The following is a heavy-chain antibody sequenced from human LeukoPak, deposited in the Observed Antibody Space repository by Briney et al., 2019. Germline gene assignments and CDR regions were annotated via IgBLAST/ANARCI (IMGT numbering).Heavy chain of an antibody. V-gene: IGHV3-30-3*01. J-gene: IGHJ4*02. CDR2: ISYDGSNK. CDR1: GFTFSSYA. Sequence: GGSLRLSCAASGFTFSSYAMHWVRQAPGKGLEWVAVISYDGSNKYYADSVKGRFTISRDNSKNTLYLQMNSLRAEDTAVYYCARNPGIAAPWRYYFDYWGQGTLVTVSS. D-gene: IGHD6-13*01. CDR3: ARNPGIAAPWRYYFDY.